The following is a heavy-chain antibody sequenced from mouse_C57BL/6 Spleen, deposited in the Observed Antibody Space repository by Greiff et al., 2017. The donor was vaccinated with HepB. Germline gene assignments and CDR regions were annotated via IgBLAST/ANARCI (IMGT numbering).Heavy chain of an antibody. J-gene: IGHJ3*01. CDR3: ARGPYDGYPFAY. D-gene: IGHD2-3*01. Sequence: EVQLQQSGPELVKPGASVKIPCKASGYTFTDYNMDWVKQSHGKSLEWIGDINPNNGGTIYNQKFKGKATLTVDKSSSTAYMELRSLTSEDTAVYYCARGPYDGYPFAYWGQGTLVTVSA. CDR1: GYTFTDYN. V-gene: IGHV1-18*01. CDR2: INPNNGGT.